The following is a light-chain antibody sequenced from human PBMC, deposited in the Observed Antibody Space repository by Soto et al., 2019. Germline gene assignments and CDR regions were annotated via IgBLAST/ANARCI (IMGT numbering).Light chain of an antibody. J-gene: IGKJ4*01. V-gene: IGKV4-1*01. CDR3: QQYDSTPT. CDR1: QSVLFSSNNKNY. Sequence: DIVMTQSPYSLAVSLGERATINCKSSQSVLFSSNNKNYLAWYQQKPGQPPKLLIYWASTRESGVPDRFSGSGSGTDFTLTISSLQAEDVAVYYCQQYDSTPTFGGGTKVDI. CDR2: WAS.